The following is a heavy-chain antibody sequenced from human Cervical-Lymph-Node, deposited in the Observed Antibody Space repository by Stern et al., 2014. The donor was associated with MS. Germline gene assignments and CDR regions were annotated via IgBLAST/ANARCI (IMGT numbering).Heavy chain of an antibody. CDR2: VTADTGDT. CDR3: AREAFRSGWRVFDF. J-gene: IGHJ4*02. V-gene: IGHV1-3*01. Sequence: VQLVESGAEVRKPGASVKVSCKASGYTFNDYVMHWVRQAPGQRLEWLGWVTADTGDTQYSQNFQDRVTISRDTSATTASMELTSLTSEDTSVYFCAREAFRSGWRVFDFWGQGTLVTVSP. CDR1: GYTFNDYV. D-gene: IGHD6-19*01.